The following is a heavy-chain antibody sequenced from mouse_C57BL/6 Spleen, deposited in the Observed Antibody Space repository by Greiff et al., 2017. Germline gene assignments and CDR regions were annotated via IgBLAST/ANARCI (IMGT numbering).Heavy chain of an antibody. V-gene: IGHV1-81*01. CDR1: GYTFTSYG. CDR2: IYPRSGNT. CDR3: AREDWFAD. Sequence: VQLQQSGAELARPGASVKLSCKASGYTFTSYGISWVKQRPGQGLEWIGEIYPRSGNTYYNEKFKGKATLTADKSSSTAYMELRSLTSEEAAVYFCAREDWFADWGQGTLVTVSA. J-gene: IGHJ3*01.